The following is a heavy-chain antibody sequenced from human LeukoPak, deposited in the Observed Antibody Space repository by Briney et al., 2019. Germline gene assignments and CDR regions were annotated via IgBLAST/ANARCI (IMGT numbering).Heavy chain of an antibody. J-gene: IGHJ4*02. CDR2: ISYDGSNK. CDR1: GFTFSSYA. CDR3: TRDYVWFGLDY. Sequence: GGSLRLSCAASGFTFSSYAMHWVRQAPGKGLEWVAVISYDGSNKYYADSVKGRFTISRDNSKNTLYLQMNSLRAEDTAVYYCTRDYVWFGLDYGGQGTLVTVSS. V-gene: IGHV3-30-3*01. D-gene: IGHD3-16*01.